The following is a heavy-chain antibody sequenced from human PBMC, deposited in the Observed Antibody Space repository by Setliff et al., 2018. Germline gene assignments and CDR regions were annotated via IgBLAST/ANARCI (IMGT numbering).Heavy chain of an antibody. CDR3: ARSLSSGSYWNSRPFYSDY. J-gene: IGHJ4*02. CDR1: GVSVSRHY. Sequence: PSETLSLTCIVSGVSVSRHYWSWIRQPPGKTLEWIGYIDPSGDTNYSPSLKSRVTISRDTSKNQLSLELTSVTAADTAVYYCARSLSSGSYWNSRPFYSDYWGQGTLVTVSS. V-gene: IGHV4-4*08. D-gene: IGHD3-10*01. CDR2: IDPSGDT.